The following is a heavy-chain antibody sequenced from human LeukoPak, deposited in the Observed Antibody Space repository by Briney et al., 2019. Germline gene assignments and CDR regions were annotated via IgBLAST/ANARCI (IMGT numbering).Heavy chain of an antibody. CDR1: GFTFSSYA. V-gene: IGHV3-23*01. CDR2: ISTGGGST. D-gene: IGHD2-15*01. J-gene: IGHJ4*02. Sequence: GGSLRLSCAASGFTFSSYAMSWVRQAPGKGLEWVSGISTGGGSTYYADSVKGRFTISRDNSKNTLYLQMNSLRAEDTAVYHCVKDRYSGQYYFDYWGQGTLVTVSS. CDR3: VKDRYSGQYYFDY.